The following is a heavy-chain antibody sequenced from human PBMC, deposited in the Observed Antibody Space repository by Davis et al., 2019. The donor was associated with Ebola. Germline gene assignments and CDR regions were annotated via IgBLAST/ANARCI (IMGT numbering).Heavy chain of an antibody. D-gene: IGHD5-24*01. V-gene: IGHV3-73*01. Sequence: GESLKISCAASRFTFSGSAMHWVRQASGKGLEWVGRIRSKANSYATAYAASVKGRFTISRDDSKNTAYLQMNSLKTEDTAVYYCTTPSRDGYNRWGQGTLVTVSS. CDR1: RFTFSGSA. CDR2: IRSKANSYAT. J-gene: IGHJ4*02. CDR3: TTPSRDGYNR.